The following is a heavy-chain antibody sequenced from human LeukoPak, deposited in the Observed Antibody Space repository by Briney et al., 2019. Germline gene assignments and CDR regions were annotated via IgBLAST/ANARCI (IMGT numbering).Heavy chain of an antibody. J-gene: IGHJ4*02. CDR3: ARGGPMSIAARRWGFDY. D-gene: IGHD6-6*01. Sequence: SQTLSLTCAVSGVSIRSGGYSWSWIRQPPGKGLEWIGYIYYSGSTNYNPSLKSRVTISVDTSKNQFSLKLSSVTAADTAVYYCARGGPMSIAARRWGFDYWGQGTLVTVSS. CDR1: GVSIRSGGYS. CDR2: IYYSGST. V-gene: IGHV4-30-4*07.